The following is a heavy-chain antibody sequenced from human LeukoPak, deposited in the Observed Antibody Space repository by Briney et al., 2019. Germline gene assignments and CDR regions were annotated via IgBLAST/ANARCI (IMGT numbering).Heavy chain of an antibody. CDR2: IHSRVGT. CDR1: GGSFSPYY. CDR3: ARVYDTSDYYFAFDI. Sequence: SETLSLTCTASGGSFSPYYWSWIRQPPGKGLEWIGRIHSRVGTNYNPSIKSRVTISVDTSKNQFSLTLSSVTAADTAVYYCARVYDTSDYYFAFDIWGQGTRVTVSS. D-gene: IGHD3-22*01. V-gene: IGHV4-4*07. J-gene: IGHJ3*02.